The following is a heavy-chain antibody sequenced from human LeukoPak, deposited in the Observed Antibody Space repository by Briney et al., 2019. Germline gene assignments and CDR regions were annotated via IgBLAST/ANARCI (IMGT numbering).Heavy chain of an antibody. D-gene: IGHD3-10*02. CDR2: ISSSGSTI. CDR3: AELGITMIGGV. J-gene: IGHJ6*04. Sequence: GGSLRLSCAASGFTFSSYEMNWVRQATGKGLEWVSYISSSGSTIYYADSVKGRFTISRDSAKNSLYLQINSLRAEDTAVYYCAELGITMIGGVWGKGTTVTISS. CDR1: GFTFSSYE. V-gene: IGHV3-48*03.